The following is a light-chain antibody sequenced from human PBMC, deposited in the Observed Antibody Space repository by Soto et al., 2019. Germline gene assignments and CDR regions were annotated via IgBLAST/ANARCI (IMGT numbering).Light chain of an antibody. V-gene: IGKV1-39*01. CDR2: AAS. CDR3: QHTYSAPYT. Sequence: DIQMTQSPSSLSASIGDRVTITCRAGHSISTYLNWYQQKPGIAPKLLIYAASSLQSGVPSRFSGSGSGTDFTLTINSLQPEDFATYYCQHTYSAPYTFGQGTKLEIK. J-gene: IGKJ2*01. CDR1: HSISTY.